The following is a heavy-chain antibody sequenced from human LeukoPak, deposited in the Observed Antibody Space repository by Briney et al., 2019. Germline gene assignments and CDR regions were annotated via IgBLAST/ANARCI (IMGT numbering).Heavy chain of an antibody. V-gene: IGHV3-30*18. CDR3: AKDRDYCSGGSCYPGKY. CDR1: GFTFSSYG. D-gene: IGHD2-15*01. J-gene: IGHJ4*02. CDR2: ISYDGSNK. Sequence: GGSLRLSCAASGFTFSSYGMHWVRQAPGKGLEWVAVISYDGSNKYYADSVKGRFTISRDNSKNTLYLQMNSLRAEDTAVYYCAKDRDYCSGGSCYPGKYWGQGTLVTVSS.